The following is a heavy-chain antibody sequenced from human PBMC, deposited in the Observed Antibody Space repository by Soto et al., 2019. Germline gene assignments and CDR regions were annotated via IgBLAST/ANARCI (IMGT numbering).Heavy chain of an antibody. D-gene: IGHD1-26*01. J-gene: IGHJ6*02. CDR1: GGSISSGDYY. Sequence: SETLSLTCTVSGGSISSGDYYWSWIRQPPGKGLEWIGYIYYSGTTHYSPALKGRMSILVDTPKSQFSLRLASVTAAETDGYCSAKVAVSRGSYFHGMDVWGQGITVTVSS. V-gene: IGHV4-30-4*01. CDR3: AKVAVSRGSYFHGMDV. CDR2: IYYSGTT.